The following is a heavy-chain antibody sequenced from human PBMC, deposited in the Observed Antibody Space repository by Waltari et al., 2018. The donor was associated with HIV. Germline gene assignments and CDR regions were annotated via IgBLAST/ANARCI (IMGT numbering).Heavy chain of an antibody. Sequence: EVQLVESGGGLVQPGGSLRLSCAASGFTFSSYSMNWVRQAPGKGLEWVSYISSSSSTIYYADSVKGRFTISRDNAKNSLYLQMNSLRAEDTAVYYCAREIGDGYNLILYYYYGMDVWGQGTTVTVSS. CDR3: AREIGDGYNLILYYYYGMDV. J-gene: IGHJ6*02. CDR2: ISSSSSTI. CDR1: GFTFSSYS. D-gene: IGHD5-12*01. V-gene: IGHV3-48*04.